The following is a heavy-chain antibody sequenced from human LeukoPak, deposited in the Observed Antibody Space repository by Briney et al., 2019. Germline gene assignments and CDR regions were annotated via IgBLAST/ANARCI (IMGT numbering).Heavy chain of an antibody. J-gene: IGHJ5*02. V-gene: IGHV4-39*01. CDR3: ARVLEMATITWFDP. CDR1: GGSISSSSYY. D-gene: IGHD5-24*01. Sequence: PSETLSLTCTVSGGSISSSSYYWGWIRQPPGKGLEWIGSIYYSGSTYYNPSLKSRVTISVDTSKNQFSLKLSSVTAAGTAVYYCARVLEMATITWFDPWGQGTLVTVSS. CDR2: IYYSGST.